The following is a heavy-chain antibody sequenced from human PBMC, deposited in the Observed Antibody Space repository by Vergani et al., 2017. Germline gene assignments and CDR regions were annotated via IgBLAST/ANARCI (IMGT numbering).Heavy chain of an antibody. J-gene: IGHJ6*03. D-gene: IGHD2-8*01. CDR3: ARGGDCTNGVCFYYYMDV. CDR2: ISYDGSNK. CDR1: GFTFSSYA. Sequence: QVQLVESGGGVVQPGRSLRLSCAASGFTFSSYAMHWVRQAPGKGLEWVAVISYDGSNKYYADSVKGRFTISRDNSKNTLYLQMNSLRAEDTAVYYCARGGDCTNGVCFYYYMDVWGKGTTVTVSS. V-gene: IGHV3-30-3*01.